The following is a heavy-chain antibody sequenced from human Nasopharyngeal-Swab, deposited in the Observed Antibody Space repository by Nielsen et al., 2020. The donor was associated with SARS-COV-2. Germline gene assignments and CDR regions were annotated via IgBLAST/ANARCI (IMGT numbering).Heavy chain of an antibody. CDR1: GFTFSSYE. J-gene: IGHJ6*02. D-gene: IGHD5-18*01. Sequence: LKISCAASGFTFSSYEMNWVRQAPGKGLEWVSYISSSGSTIYYADSVKGRFTISRDSAKNSLYLQMNSLRAEDTAVYYCARGRAQLWSRVNGMDVWGQGTTVTVSS. CDR3: ARGRAQLWSRVNGMDV. V-gene: IGHV3-48*03. CDR2: ISSSGSTI.